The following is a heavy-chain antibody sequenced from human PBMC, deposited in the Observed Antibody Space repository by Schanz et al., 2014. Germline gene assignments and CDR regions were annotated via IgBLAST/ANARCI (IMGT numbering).Heavy chain of an antibody. J-gene: IGHJ4*02. D-gene: IGHD5-12*01. CDR1: GYTFTGYS. CDR3: ARARYTGYDCSGY. CDR2: INPNSGGT. Sequence: QVQLVESGSELKKPGASVKVSCKASGYTFTGYSMHWVRQAPGQGLEWMGRINPNSGGTNYAQKFQGRVTLTSDTSISTAFMELSGLTSDDTATYFCARARYTGYDCSGYWGQGTLLIVSS. V-gene: IGHV1-2*06.